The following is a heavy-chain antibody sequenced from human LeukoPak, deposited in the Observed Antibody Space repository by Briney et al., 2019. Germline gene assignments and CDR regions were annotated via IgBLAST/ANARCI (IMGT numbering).Heavy chain of an antibody. J-gene: IGHJ4*02. CDR1: RFAFSSYG. CDR2: IWYDGSNK. Sequence: GRSLRLYCAASRFAFSSYGMLGVRQAPGEALEWGAVIWYDGSNKYYADSVKGRFTISRRNSKNTLYLKMHSLRAEDTAVYYCAKPPERYSSGHGSLYYFDYWGQGTLVTVSS. D-gene: IGHD6-19*01. V-gene: IGHV3-33*06. CDR3: AKPPERYSSGHGSLYYFDY.